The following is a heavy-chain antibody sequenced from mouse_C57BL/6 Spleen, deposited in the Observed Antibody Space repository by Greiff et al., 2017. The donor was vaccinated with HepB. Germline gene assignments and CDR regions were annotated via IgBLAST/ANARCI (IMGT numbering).Heavy chain of an antibody. CDR1: GYSITSGYY. J-gene: IGHJ2*01. Sequence: EVQLQESGPGLVKPSQSLSLTCSVTGYSITSGYYWNWIRQFPGNKLEWMGYISYDGSNNYNPSLKNRISITRDTSKNQFFLKLNSVTTEDTATYYCAREYYYGSPDYWGQGTTLTVSS. CDR2: ISYDGSN. D-gene: IGHD1-1*01. V-gene: IGHV3-6*01. CDR3: AREYYYGSPDY.